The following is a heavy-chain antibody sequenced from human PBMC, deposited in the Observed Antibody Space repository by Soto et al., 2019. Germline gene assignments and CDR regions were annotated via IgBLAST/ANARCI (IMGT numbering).Heavy chain of an antibody. D-gene: IGHD3-16*02. CDR2: ISYDGINK. Sequence: PGGSLRLSCPASGFTFSNYGIHWVRQAPGKGLEWVAVISYDGINKYYADSVKGRFTISRDNSNNTAYLEMNSLRPEDTAVYYCAKERGLSFSFYGLDVWGQGTPVTVSS. CDR1: GFTFSNYG. CDR3: AKERGLSFSFYGLDV. J-gene: IGHJ6*02. V-gene: IGHV3-30*18.